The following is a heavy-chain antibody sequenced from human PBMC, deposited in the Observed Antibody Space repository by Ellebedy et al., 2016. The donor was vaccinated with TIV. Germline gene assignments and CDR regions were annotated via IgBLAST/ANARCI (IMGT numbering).Heavy chain of an antibody. CDR3: ARVFGWSSSH. CDR2: IKQDGSEK. CDR1: GFTFSSYW. D-gene: IGHD6-6*01. V-gene: IGHV3-7*03. Sequence: GESLKISCAASGFTFSSYWMSWVRQAPGKGLEWVANIKQDGSEKYYVDSVKGRFTISRDNAKNSLYLQMNSLRAEDTAMYYCARVFGWSSSHWGQGTLVTVSS. J-gene: IGHJ4*02.